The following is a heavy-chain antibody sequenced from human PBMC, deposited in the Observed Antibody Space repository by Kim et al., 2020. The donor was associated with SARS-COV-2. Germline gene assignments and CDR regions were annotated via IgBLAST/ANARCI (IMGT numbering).Heavy chain of an antibody. CDR3: ARDKGPYYYDSSGYVNWFDP. CDR2: ISSSSSYI. Sequence: GGSLRLSCAASGFTFSSYSMNWVRQAPGKGLEWVSSISSSSSYIYYADSVKGRFTISRDNAKNSLYLQMNSLRAEDTAVYYCARDKGPYYYDSSGYVNWFDPWGQGTLVTVSS. D-gene: IGHD3-22*01. J-gene: IGHJ5*02. CDR1: GFTFSSYS. V-gene: IGHV3-21*01.